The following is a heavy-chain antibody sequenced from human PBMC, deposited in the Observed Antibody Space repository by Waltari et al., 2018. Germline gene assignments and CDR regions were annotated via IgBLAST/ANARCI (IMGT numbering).Heavy chain of an antibody. J-gene: IGHJ4*02. Sequence: QLQLQESGPGLVKPSETLSLSCSVSGDSIISSNYYWGWISQPPGQGLEWIASGDYSGTTYYNTCLKSRVTISADTSRNQFYRRLTSVTATDTAVYYCARSSAGMPRWLGDYWGQGILVTVSS. V-gene: IGHV4-39*01. CDR1: GDSIISSNYY. CDR3: ARSSAGMPRWLGDY. CDR2: GDYSGTT. D-gene: IGHD5-12*01.